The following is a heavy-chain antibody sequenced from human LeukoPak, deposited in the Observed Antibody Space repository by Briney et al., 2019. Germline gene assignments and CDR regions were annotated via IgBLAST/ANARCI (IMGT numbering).Heavy chain of an antibody. D-gene: IGHD3-22*01. V-gene: IGHV1-69*02. CDR1: GDTLITHY. Sequence: ASVKVSCKAPGDTLITHYISWVRQAPGQGLEWVGRIVPVIGVATYAQSLQGRVTITADRSTNTAYMELSSLRFEDSAVYFCARPSSRGHYYDFDFWGQGSLVTVSS. CDR2: IVPVIGVA. CDR3: ARPSSRGHYYDFDF. J-gene: IGHJ4*02.